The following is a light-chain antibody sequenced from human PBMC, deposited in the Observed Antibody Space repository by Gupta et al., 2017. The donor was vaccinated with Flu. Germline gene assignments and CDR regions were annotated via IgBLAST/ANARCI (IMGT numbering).Light chain of an antibody. Sequence: QLDLTQSPSASASLGASVNLTCTLSSGPSHYDIAWHQQRPERAPRFLMRVNSDGSHTKGVGVPDRFSGSSSGAERHLSISSLQPEDEADYYCQTWGTVVFGGGTSLAVL. J-gene: IGLJ2*01. CDR3: QTWGTVV. CDR2: VNSDGSH. CDR1: SGPSHYD. V-gene: IGLV4-69*01.